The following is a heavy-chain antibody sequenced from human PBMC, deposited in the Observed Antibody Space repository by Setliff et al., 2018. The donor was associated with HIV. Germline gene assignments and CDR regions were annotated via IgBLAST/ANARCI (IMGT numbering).Heavy chain of an antibody. Sequence: LRLSCAASGFTFSSYSMNWVRQAPGKGLEWVSYISSSSSTIYYADSVKGRFTISRDNAKNSLYLQMNSLRAEDTAVYYCARVGRDCSGGSCYYYYYGMDVWGQGTTVTVSS. CDR2: ISSSSSTI. CDR1: GFTFSSYS. V-gene: IGHV3-48*01. D-gene: IGHD2-15*01. CDR3: ARVGRDCSGGSCYYYYYGMDV. J-gene: IGHJ6*02.